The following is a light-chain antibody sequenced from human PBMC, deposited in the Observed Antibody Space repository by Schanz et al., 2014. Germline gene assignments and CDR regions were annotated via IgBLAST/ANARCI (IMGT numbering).Light chain of an antibody. J-gene: IGLJ2*01. CDR3: AAWDDSLNGHVV. CDR1: SSNIGAGYD. CDR2: SNN. Sequence: QSVLTQPPSVSGAPGQRVTISCTGSSSNIGAGYDVHWYQLLPGTAPKLLIYSNNQRPSGVPDRFSGSKSGTSASLAISGLQSEDEAHYYCAAWDDSLNGHVVFGGGTKLTVL. V-gene: IGLV1-40*01.